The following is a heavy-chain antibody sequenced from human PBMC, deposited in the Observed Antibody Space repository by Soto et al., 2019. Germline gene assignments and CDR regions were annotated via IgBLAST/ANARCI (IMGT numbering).Heavy chain of an antibody. CDR2: FYYSGGP. CDR1: GDSIRSSSHY. CDR3: YINGY. V-gene: IGHV4-39*01. D-gene: IGHD2-8*01. Sequence: QLQLQESGPGLVKPSETLSLTCTVSGDSIRSSSHYWAWNRQPPGNGLEWIGGFYYSGGPYYNRSLKSRVTISVDTSKNQFFLNLNSVTAADTAVYYCYINGYWGQGTLVTVSS. J-gene: IGHJ4*02.